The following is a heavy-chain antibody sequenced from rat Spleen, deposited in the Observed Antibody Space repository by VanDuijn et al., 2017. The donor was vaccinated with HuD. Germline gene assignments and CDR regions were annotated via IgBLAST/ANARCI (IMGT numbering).Heavy chain of an antibody. CDR3: ARLGGLRNWFAY. Sequence: EVQLVESGGGLVQPGRSLRLSCAASGFTFSNYDMAWVRQTPTKGLEWVASISYEGSSTYYGDSVKGRFTISRDDEESTLYLQMDSLRSEDTATYFCARLGGLRNWFAYWGQGTLVTVSS. V-gene: IGHV5-22*01. CDR2: ISYEGSST. D-gene: IGHD4-3*01. CDR1: GFTFSNYD. J-gene: IGHJ3*01.